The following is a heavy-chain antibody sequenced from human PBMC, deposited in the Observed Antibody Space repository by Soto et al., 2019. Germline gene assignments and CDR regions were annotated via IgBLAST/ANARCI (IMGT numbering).Heavy chain of an antibody. CDR2: INGDGGTI. V-gene: IGHV3-74*01. CDR3: TRGGNYYFDY. J-gene: IGHJ4*02. Sequence: EVQLVEAGGGLVQPGGSLRLSCAASGFTFSTSWIHWVRQAPGKGLVWVSRINGDGGTINYADSVKGRITISRDNAKNTVYLQMNSLSAHDTAVYYCTRGGNYYFDYWGQGTLVTVSS. CDR1: GFTFSTSW. D-gene: IGHD1-7*01.